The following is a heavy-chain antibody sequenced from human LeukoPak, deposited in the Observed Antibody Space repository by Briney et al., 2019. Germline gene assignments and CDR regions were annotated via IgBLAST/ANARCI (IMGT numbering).Heavy chain of an antibody. Sequence: PGGSLRLSCAASGFTFNSNAMTWVRQAPGKGLECVSAITADSSATYYADSVKGRFTISRDNSQNTLYLQMNSLRAEDTAVYCCAREYDFWSGYIHYYYYMDVWGKGTTVTVSS. V-gene: IGHV3-23*01. CDR1: GFTFNSNA. D-gene: IGHD3-3*01. CDR3: AREYDFWSGYIHYYYYMDV. J-gene: IGHJ6*03. CDR2: ITADSSAT.